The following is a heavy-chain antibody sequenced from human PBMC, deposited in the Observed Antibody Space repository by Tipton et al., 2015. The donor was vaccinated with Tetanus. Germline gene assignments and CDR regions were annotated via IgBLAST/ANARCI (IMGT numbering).Heavy chain of an antibody. V-gene: IGHV1-69*06. Sequence: QSGAEVKKPGSSVKVSCKTSGGSFSTYITSWVRQAPGQGLEWMGGIIPIFGTITYAQKFQGRVTITADRSTNTAYMELNSLTSEDIAVYYCARSRGGTRVYYAIAFWGQGTLVTVSS. CDR3: ARSRGGTRVYYAIAF. J-gene: IGHJ4*02. D-gene: IGHD3-22*01. CDR1: GGSFSTYI. CDR2: IIPIFGTI.